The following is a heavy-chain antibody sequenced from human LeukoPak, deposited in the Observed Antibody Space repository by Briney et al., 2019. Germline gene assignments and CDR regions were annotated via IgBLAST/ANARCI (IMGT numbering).Heavy chain of an antibody. D-gene: IGHD2-21*01. J-gene: IGHJ4*02. Sequence: GGSLRLSCAASGFTFSDYGMHWVRQAPGKGLEWVSVIYSGGSTYYAASVKGRFTISRDNSKNTLYLQMNSLRAEDTAVYYCARGRSDSYFDSWGQGTLVTVSS. CDR2: IYSGGST. V-gene: IGHV3-53*01. CDR3: ARGRSDSYFDS. CDR1: GFTFSDYG.